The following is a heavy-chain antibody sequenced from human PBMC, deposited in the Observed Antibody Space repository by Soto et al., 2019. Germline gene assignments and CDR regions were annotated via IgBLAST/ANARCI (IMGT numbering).Heavy chain of an antibody. CDR3: AIDVVDY. CDR2: IWYGGTNK. Sequence: QVQLVESGGGVVQPGRSLRLSCVASGFTFSNYGMHWVRQAPGKGLEWVAVIWYGGTNKYYADSVKGRFTISRDNSKNTLYLQLDSVRAADTAVYYCAIDVVDYWGQGTLVTVSS. CDR1: GFTFSNYG. D-gene: IGHD2-21*01. V-gene: IGHV3-33*01. J-gene: IGHJ4*02.